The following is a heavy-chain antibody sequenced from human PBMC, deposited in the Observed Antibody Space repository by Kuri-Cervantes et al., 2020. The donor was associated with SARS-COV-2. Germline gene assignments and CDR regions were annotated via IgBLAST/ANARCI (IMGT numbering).Heavy chain of an antibody. Sequence: SETLSLTCAVYGGSFSGYYWSWIRQPPGKGLEWIGEINHSGSTKYNPSLKSRVTISVDTSKNQFSLKLSSVTAADTAVYYCARGLAAAFGVDYWGQGTLVTVSS. D-gene: IGHD6-13*01. CDR2: INHSGST. V-gene: IGHV4-34*01. J-gene: IGHJ4*02. CDR3: ARGLAAAFGVDY. CDR1: GGSFSGYY.